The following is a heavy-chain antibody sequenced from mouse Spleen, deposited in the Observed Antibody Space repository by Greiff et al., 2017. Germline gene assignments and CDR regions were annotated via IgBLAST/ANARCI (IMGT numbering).Heavy chain of an antibody. D-gene: IGHD4-1*01. CDR2: IYPGDGDT. CDR1: GYAFSSSW. V-gene: IGHV1-82*01. Sequence: QVQLQQSGPELVKPGASVKISCKASGYAFSSSWMNWVKQRPGKGLEWIGRIYPGDGDTNYNGKFKGKATTTADKSSSTAYMQLSSLTSEDSAVYFCARSGTGDYWGQGTTLTVSS. J-gene: IGHJ2*01. CDR3: ARSGTGDY.